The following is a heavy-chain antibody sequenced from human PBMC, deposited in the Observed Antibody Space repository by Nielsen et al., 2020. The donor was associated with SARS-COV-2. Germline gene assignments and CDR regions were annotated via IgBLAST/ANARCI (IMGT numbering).Heavy chain of an antibody. J-gene: IGHJ6*02. Sequence: WLRQPPGKGLEWVSAISGSGGSTYYADSVKGRFTISRDNSKNTLYLQMNSLRAEDTAVYYCAKEVRDTATSYYYYGMDVWGQGTTVTVSS. V-gene: IGHV3-23*01. CDR3: AKEVRDTATSYYYYGMDV. CDR2: ISGSGGST. D-gene: IGHD5-18*01.